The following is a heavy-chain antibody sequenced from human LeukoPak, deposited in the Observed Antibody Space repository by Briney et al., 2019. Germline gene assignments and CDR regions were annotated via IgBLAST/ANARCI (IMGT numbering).Heavy chain of an antibody. D-gene: IGHD6-13*01. J-gene: IGHJ4*02. CDR3: ATAAAGTGFDY. CDR1: GYTFTGYY. V-gene: IGHV1-2*06. CDR2: INPNSGGT. Sequence: ASVKVSCKASGYTFTGYYMHWVRQAPRQGLEWMGRINPNSGGTNYAQKFQGRVTMTRDTSISTAYMELSRLRSDDTAVYYCATAAAGTGFDYWGQGTLVTVSS.